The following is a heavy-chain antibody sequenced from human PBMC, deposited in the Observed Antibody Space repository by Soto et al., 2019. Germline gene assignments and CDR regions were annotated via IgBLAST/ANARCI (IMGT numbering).Heavy chain of an antibody. D-gene: IGHD1-26*01. CDR2: ISSSSSTI. CDR1: GFTFSSYS. CDR3: ADVGATRVCDAFDI. V-gene: IGHV3-48*02. J-gene: IGHJ3*02. Sequence: EVQLVESGGGLVQPGGSLRLSCAASGFTFSSYSMNWVRQAPGKGLEWVSYISSSSSTIYYADSVKGRFTISRDNAKNSLYLQMNSLRDEDAAVYYCADVGATRVCDAFDIWGQGTMVTVSS.